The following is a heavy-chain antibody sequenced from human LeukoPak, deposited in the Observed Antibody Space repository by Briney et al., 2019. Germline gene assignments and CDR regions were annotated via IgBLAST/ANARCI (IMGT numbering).Heavy chain of an antibody. J-gene: IGHJ4*02. D-gene: IGHD3-10*01. Sequence: GGSLRLSCSASGFTFSRYAMHWVRQAPGKGLEYVSAISSNGGSTYYADSVKGRFTISRDNPKNTLYLQMSSLRAEDTAVYYCVKDGSGSYYTYYFDYWGQGTLVTVSS. CDR1: GFTFSRYA. CDR3: VKDGSGSYYTYYFDY. CDR2: ISSNGGST. V-gene: IGHV3-64D*06.